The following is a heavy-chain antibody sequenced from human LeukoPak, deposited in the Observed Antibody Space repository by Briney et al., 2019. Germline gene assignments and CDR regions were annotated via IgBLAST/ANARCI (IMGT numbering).Heavy chain of an antibody. J-gene: IGHJ5*02. CDR1: GGSISSHY. Sequence: SETLSLTCTVSGGSISSHYWSWIRQPPGKGLEWIGYIYYSGSTNYNPSLKSRVTISVDTSKNQFSLKLSSVTAADTAVYYCARTSGIVVPDWFDPWGQGTLVTVSS. CDR2: IYYSGST. D-gene: IGHD3-10*01. CDR3: ARTSGIVVPDWFDP. V-gene: IGHV4-59*08.